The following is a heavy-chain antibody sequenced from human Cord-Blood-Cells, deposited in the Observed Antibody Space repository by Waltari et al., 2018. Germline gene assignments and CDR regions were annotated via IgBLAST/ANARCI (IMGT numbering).Heavy chain of an antibody. J-gene: IGHJ6*03. CDR2: MYSGGST. CDR3: ARSVTYYYYYMDV. Sequence: EVQLVESGGGLIQPGGSLRLSCAASGFTVSSNYMSWVRQAPGKGLEWVSVMYSGGSTNYADSVKGRFTISRDNSKNTLYLQMNSLRAEDTAVYYCARSVTYYYYYMDVWGKGTTVTVSS. CDR1: GFTVSSNY. V-gene: IGHV3-53*01.